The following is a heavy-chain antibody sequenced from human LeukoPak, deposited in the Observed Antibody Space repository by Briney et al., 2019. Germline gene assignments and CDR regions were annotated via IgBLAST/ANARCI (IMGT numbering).Heavy chain of an antibody. CDR1: GFTFSDYY. CDR3: ATASSITAAGNFQH. Sequence: GGSLRLSCAASGFTFSDYYMNWIRQAPGKGLEWVSYISSSGSSIYYADSVKGRFTISRDNAKNSLYLQMTSLRAEDTAVYYCATASSITAAGNFQHWGQGTLVTVSS. V-gene: IGHV3-11*01. CDR2: ISSSGSSI. J-gene: IGHJ1*01. D-gene: IGHD6-13*01.